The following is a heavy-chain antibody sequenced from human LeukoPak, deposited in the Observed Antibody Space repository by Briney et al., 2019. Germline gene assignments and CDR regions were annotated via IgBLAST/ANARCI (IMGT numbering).Heavy chain of an antibody. Sequence: SVKVSCKASGGTFSSYAISWVRQAPGQGLEWMGRIIPILGIANCAQKFQGRVTITADKSTSTAYMELSSLRSEDTAVYYCASLGDIVVVPAELNDAFDIWGQGTMVTVSS. V-gene: IGHV1-69*04. D-gene: IGHD2-2*01. J-gene: IGHJ3*02. CDR2: IIPILGIA. CDR1: GGTFSSYA. CDR3: ASLGDIVVVPAELNDAFDI.